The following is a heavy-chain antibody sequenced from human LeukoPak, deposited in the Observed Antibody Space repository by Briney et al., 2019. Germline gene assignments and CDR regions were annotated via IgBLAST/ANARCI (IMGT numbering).Heavy chain of an antibody. CDR1: GFTFSSYG. Sequence: GGSLRLSCAASGFTFSSYGMHWVRQAPGKGLEWVAVISYDGSNKYYADSVKGRFTISRDNSKNTLYLQMNSLRAEDTAVYYCARGGGTYYDFWSGNNWFDPWGQGTLVTVSS. J-gene: IGHJ5*02. CDR2: ISYDGSNK. CDR3: ARGGGTYYDFWSGNNWFDP. D-gene: IGHD3-3*01. V-gene: IGHV3-30*03.